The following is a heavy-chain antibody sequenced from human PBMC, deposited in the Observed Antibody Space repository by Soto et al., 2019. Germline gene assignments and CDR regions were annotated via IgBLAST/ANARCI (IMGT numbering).Heavy chain of an antibody. Sequence: EVQLLESGGGLVQPGGSLRLSCAASGFTFSSYAMSWVRQAPGKGLEWVSAISGSGGSTYYADSVKVRFTISRDNSKNTLYLQMKSVRAEVTAVYYCGKCRSPVGAARGFPDYWGQGTLVTVSS. CDR3: GKCRSPVGAARGFPDY. V-gene: IGHV3-23*01. CDR2: ISGSGGST. D-gene: IGHD6-6*01. J-gene: IGHJ4*02. CDR1: GFTFSSYA.